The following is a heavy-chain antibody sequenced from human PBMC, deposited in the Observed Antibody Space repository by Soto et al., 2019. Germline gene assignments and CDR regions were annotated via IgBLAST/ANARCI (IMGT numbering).Heavy chain of an antibody. CDR2: MNPNSGNT. D-gene: IGHD4-17*01. V-gene: IGHV1-8*01. CDR3: SRGNGDYVSYYMDV. J-gene: IGHJ6*03. Sequence: QVQLVQSGAEVKKPGASVKVSCKASGYTFTSYDINWVRQATGQGLEWMGWMNPNSGNTGYAQKFQGRVTITRNTSTSTAYTELSSLTSEDTAVYYCSRGNGDYVSYYMDVCANGTTVTVSS. CDR1: GYTFTSYD.